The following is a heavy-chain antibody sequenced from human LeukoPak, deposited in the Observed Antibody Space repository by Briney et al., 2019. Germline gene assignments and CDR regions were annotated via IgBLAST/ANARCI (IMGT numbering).Heavy chain of an antibody. CDR2: ISGSGGST. Sequence: GGSLRLSCAASGFTFSSYAMSWVRQAPGKGLEWVSAISGSGGSTYYADSVKGRFTISRDNSKDTLYLQMNSLGAEDTAVYYCAKVYCSGASCPNSYYYYYYMDVWGKGTTVTVSS. CDR3: AKVYCSGASCPNSYYYYYYMDV. J-gene: IGHJ6*03. V-gene: IGHV3-23*01. CDR1: GFTFSSYA. D-gene: IGHD2-15*01.